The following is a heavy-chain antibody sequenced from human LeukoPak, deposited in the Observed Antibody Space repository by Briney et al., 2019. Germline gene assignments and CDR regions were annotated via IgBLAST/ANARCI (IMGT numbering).Heavy chain of an antibody. Sequence: GGSLRLSCAASGFTFSSYAMSWVRQAPGKGLEWVSAISGSGGSTYYADSVKGRFTISRDNSKNTLCLQMNSLRAEDTAVYYCAKYSSGWYVVPLDYWGQGTLVTVSS. CDR1: GFTFSSYA. CDR2: ISGSGGST. V-gene: IGHV3-23*01. CDR3: AKYSSGWYVVPLDY. D-gene: IGHD6-19*01. J-gene: IGHJ4*02.